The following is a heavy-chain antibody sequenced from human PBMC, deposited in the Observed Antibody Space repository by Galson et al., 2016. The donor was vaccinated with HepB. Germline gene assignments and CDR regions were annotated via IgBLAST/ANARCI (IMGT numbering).Heavy chain of an antibody. CDR2: ISYDGSNK. CDR3: ARLAGATEDNVLIAAAMDALDF. J-gene: IGHJ3*01. CDR1: GFSFNNYA. Sequence: SLRLSCAASGFSFNNYAMHWVRQAPGKGLEWVALISYDGSNKYYADSVKGRFTISRDNSKNTLYLQMNSLRAEDTARYYCARLAGATEDNVLIAAAMDALDFWGQGTMVTVSS. V-gene: IGHV3-30-3*01. D-gene: IGHD2-2*01.